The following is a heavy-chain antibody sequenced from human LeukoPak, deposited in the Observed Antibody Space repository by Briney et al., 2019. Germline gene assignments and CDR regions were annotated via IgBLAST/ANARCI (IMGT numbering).Heavy chain of an antibody. D-gene: IGHD3-22*01. V-gene: IGHV1-2*02. CDR1: GYTFTGYY. CDR2: INPNSGGT. Sequence: ASVKVSCKASGYTFTGYYMHWVRQAPGQGLEWMGWINPNSGGTNYAQKFQGRVTMTRDTSISTAYMELSRLRSDDTAVYYCARDPYYYDINDAFDIWGQGTMVTVCS. CDR3: ARDPYYYDINDAFDI. J-gene: IGHJ3*02.